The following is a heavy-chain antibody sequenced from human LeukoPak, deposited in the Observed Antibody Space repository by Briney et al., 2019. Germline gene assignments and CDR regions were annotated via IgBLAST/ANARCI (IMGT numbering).Heavy chain of an antibody. CDR2: TYYRSKWNN. CDR1: RDSVSSNSAA. CDR3: ARDFIVVDAFDI. D-gene: IGHD3-16*02. V-gene: IGHV6-1*01. Sequence: SQTLSLTCAISRDSVSSNSAAWNWIRQSPSRGLEWLGRTYYRSKWNNDYAVSVKDRITINSDTSKNQFSLQLNSVTPEDTAVYYCARDFIVVDAFDIWGQGTMVTVSS. J-gene: IGHJ3*02.